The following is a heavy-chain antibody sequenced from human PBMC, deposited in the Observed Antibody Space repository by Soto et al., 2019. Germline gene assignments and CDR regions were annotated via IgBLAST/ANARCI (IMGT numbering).Heavy chain of an antibody. CDR2: IHYSGST. Sequence: SETLSLTCTVSGGSMISYYWSWIRQPPGKGLEWIGYIHYSGSTNYKPSLKSRVSISIDTSRNQFSLKLTSVTAADTGVYYCASSSPFHYWGPGILVTVSS. J-gene: IGHJ4*02. V-gene: IGHV4-59*08. CDR3: ASSSPFHY. D-gene: IGHD6-6*01. CDR1: GGSMISYY.